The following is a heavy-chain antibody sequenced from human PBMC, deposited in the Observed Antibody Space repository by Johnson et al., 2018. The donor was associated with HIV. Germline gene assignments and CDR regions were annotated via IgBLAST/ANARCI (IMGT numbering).Heavy chain of an antibody. CDR1: GFSIDDFA. Sequence: EVQLVESGGGLVQPGTSLRLSCAASGFSIDDFAMHWVRQAPGKGLEWVSGISWKSINIVYADSVKGRFTISRADAKNSLYLQMNSLRDDDTALYYCVKVIRNRSSSPRGAFDLWGQGTMVAVSS. CDR2: ISWKSINI. D-gene: IGHD6-13*01. CDR3: VKVIRNRSSSPRGAFDL. V-gene: IGHV3-9*01. J-gene: IGHJ3*01.